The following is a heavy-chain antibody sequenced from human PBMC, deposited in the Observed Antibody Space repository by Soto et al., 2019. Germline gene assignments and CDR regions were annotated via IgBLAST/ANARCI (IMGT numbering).Heavy chain of an antibody. J-gene: IGHJ6*03. D-gene: IGHD3-10*01. V-gene: IGHV1-8*01. CDR2: MNPNSGNT. CDR1: GYTFTSYD. CDR3: ARGSGSYYSYYYYYYVDV. Sequence: ASVKVSCKASGYTFTSYDINWVRQATGQGLEWMGWMNPNSGNTGYAQKFQGRVTMTRNTSISTAYMELSSLRSEDTAVYYCARGSGSYYSYYYYYYVDVWGKGTTVTVSS.